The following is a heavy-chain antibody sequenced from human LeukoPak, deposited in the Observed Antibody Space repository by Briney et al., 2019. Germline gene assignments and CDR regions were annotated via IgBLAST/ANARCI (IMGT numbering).Heavy chain of an antibody. CDR1: GFTVSSNY. V-gene: IGHV3-53*01. CDR2: IYSGGST. CDR3: ARGTLTFHLDC. Sequence: GGSLRLSCAASGFTVSSNYMSWVRQAPGKGLEWVSDIYSGGSTYYADSVKGRFTISRDNSKNTLYLQMNSLRAEDTAVYYCARGTLTFHLDCWGKGTLVTVSS. D-gene: IGHD3-3*02. J-gene: IGHJ4*02.